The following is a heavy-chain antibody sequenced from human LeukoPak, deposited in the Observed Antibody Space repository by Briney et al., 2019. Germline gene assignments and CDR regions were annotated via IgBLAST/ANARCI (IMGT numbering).Heavy chain of an antibody. CDR1: GGTFSSYA. J-gene: IGHJ5*02. D-gene: IGHD5-12*01. V-gene: IGHV1-69*05. Sequence: SVTVSCKASGGTFSSYAISWVRQAPGQGLEWMGGIIPIFGTANYAQKFQGRVTITTDESTSTAYMELSSLRSEDTAVYYCARGGRVANNWFDPWGQGTLVTVSS. CDR3: ARGGRVANNWFDP. CDR2: IIPIFGTA.